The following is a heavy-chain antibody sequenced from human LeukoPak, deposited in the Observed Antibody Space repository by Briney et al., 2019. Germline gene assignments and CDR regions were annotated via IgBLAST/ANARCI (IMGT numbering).Heavy chain of an antibody. J-gene: IGHJ3*02. Sequence: SETLSLTCTVSGGSISSYYWSWIRQPAGKGLEWIGRIYTSGSTNYNPSLKSRVTMSVDTSKNQFSLKLSSVTAADTAVYYCARDRGVWGSYHAFDIWGQGTMFTVSS. CDR1: GGSISSYY. D-gene: IGHD3-16*01. CDR2: IYTSGST. CDR3: ARDRGVWGSYHAFDI. V-gene: IGHV4-4*07.